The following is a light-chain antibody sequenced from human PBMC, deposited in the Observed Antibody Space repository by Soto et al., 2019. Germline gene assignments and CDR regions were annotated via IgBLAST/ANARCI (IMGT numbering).Light chain of an antibody. Sequence: EIVMTQSPATLSVSPGERATLSCRAGQSVSSNLAWYQQKPGQAPRLLIYGASTRATGIPARFSGSGSGTEFTLTISSLQSEDFAVYYCQQYNNWSSLTFGGGTKVDIK. CDR2: GAS. CDR3: QQYNNWSSLT. J-gene: IGKJ4*01. CDR1: QSVSSN. V-gene: IGKV3D-15*01.